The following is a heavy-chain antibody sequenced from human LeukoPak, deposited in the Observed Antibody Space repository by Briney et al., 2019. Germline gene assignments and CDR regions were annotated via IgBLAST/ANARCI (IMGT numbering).Heavy chain of an antibody. Sequence: GGSLRLSCAASGFTFSSYSMNWVRQAPGKGLEWVSSISSSSSYIYYADSVKGRFTISRDNAKNSLYLQMNSLRAEDTAVYYCARDLLHAQWYYYYYYMDVWGKGTTVTVSS. CDR1: GFTFSSYS. V-gene: IGHV3-21*01. CDR3: ARDLLHAQWYYYYYYMDV. J-gene: IGHJ6*03. D-gene: IGHD6-19*01. CDR2: ISSSSSYI.